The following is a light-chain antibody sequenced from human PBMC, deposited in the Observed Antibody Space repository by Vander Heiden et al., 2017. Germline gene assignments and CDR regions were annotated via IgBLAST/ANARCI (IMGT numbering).Light chain of an antibody. J-gene: IGKJ1*01. CDR2: WAS. V-gene: IGKV4-1*01. CDR3: EQHSTKT. CDR1: QSVLSSFNSKNH. Sequence: DIVLTQSPDCLAVSLGERATINCKSSQSVLSSFNSKNHLAWFRQKPRQPPELLIYWASTRESGVPDRFSGSGSGTDFTLTISNMQAEDVAVYYCEQHSTKTFGQGTKVEIK.